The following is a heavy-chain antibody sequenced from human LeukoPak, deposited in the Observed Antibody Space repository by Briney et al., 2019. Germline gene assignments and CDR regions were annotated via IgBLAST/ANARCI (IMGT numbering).Heavy chain of an antibody. CDR3: ARATTYDILTGYFDY. CDR1: GFTFSSYG. Sequence: GGPLRLSCAASGFTFSSYGMHWVRQAPGKGLEWVAFIRYDGSNKYYADSVKGRFTISRDNSKNTLYLQMNSLRAEDTAVYYCARATTYDILTGYFDYWGQGTLVTVSS. V-gene: IGHV3-30*02. CDR2: IRYDGSNK. J-gene: IGHJ4*02. D-gene: IGHD3-9*01.